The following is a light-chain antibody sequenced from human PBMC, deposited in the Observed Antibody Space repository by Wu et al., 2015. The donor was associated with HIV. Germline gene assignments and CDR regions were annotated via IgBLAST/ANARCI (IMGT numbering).Light chain of an antibody. CDR3: QQRSELAVLT. Sequence: EIVLTQSPATLSLSPGERATLSCRASQSVSSYLAWYQQKPGQAPRLLIYDASNRATGIPARFSGSGSGTDFTLTISSLEPEDFAVYYCQQRSELAVLT. CDR1: QSVSSY. CDR2: DAS. J-gene: IGKJ4*01. V-gene: IGKV3-11*01.